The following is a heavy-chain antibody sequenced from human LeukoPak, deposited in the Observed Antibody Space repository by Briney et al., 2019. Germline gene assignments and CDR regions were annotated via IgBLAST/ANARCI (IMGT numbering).Heavy chain of an antibody. CDR1: GFSFDTYG. J-gene: IGHJ4*02. Sequence: GGSLRLSCAASGFSFDTYGRHWVRQAPGKGLEGVAVISYDGSNKFYADSVKGRFTISRDNSENTLSLQMDRLRPGEPAVYYCAKVQYNSGWYGYFDYWGQGPLVTVSS. CDR2: ISYDGSNK. CDR3: AKVQYNSGWYGYFDY. V-gene: IGHV3-30*18. D-gene: IGHD6-19*01.